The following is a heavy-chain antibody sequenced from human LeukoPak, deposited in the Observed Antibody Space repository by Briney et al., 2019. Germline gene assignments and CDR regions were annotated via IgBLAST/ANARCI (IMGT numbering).Heavy chain of an antibody. CDR3: ALHWGSGWYFDL. CDR1: GGTFSSYT. V-gene: IGHV1-69*02. J-gene: IGHJ2*01. D-gene: IGHD3-16*01. CDR2: IIPILGIA. Sequence: SVKVSCKASGGTFSSYTISWVRQAPGQGLEWMGRIIPILGIANYAQKFQGRVTITADKSTSTAYMELSSLRSEDTAVYYCALHWGSGWYFDLWGRGTQVTVSS.